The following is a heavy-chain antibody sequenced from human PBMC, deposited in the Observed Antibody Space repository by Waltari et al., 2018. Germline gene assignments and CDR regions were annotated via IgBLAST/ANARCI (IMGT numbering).Heavy chain of an antibody. V-gene: IGHV3-7*03. CDR2: INGDGSAK. J-gene: IGHJ5*02. D-gene: IGHD3-16*01. CDR3: ARLVGGVTTLDP. CDR1: GLPFSSAW. Sequence: EEQVVESGGGLVQPGGSLRLSCAGSGLPFSSAWMTWVRQAPGKGLGWVADINGDGSAKNYVDSVKGRFTISRDNAENSLYLQMNSLRAEDTAVYYCARLVGGVTTLDPWGQGTLVTVSS.